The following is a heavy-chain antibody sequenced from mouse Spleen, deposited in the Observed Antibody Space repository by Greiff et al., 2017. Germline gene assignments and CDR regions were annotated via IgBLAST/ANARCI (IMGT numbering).Heavy chain of an antibody. V-gene: IGHV1S135*01. CDR1: GYSFTDYN. CDR2: IDPYNGGT. Sequence: EVKLMESGPELVKPGASVKVSCKASGYSFTDYNMYWVKQSHGKSLEWIGYIDPYNGGTSYNQKFKGKATLTVDKSSSTAFMHLNSLTSEDSAVYYCARSGAYYYGSEAWFAYWGQGTLVTVSA. D-gene: IGHD1-1*01. J-gene: IGHJ3*01. CDR3: ARSGAYYYGSEAWFAY.